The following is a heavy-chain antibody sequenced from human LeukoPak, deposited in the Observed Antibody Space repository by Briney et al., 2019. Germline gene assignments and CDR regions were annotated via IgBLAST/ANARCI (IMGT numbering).Heavy chain of an antibody. D-gene: IGHD4-17*01. CDR2: IYYSGST. Sequence: SETLSLTCTVSGGSVSSGSYYWSWIRQPPGKGLEWIGYIYYSGSTNYNPSLKSRVTISVDTSKNQFSLKLSSVTAADTAVYYCGRDLFFLRTDYGDRGECFDPWGQGTLVTVPS. CDR3: GRDLFFLRTDYGDRGECFDP. J-gene: IGHJ5*02. CDR1: GGSVSSGSYY. V-gene: IGHV4-61*01.